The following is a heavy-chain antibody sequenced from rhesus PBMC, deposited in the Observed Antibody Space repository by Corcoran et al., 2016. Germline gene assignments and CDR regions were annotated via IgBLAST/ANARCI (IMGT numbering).Heavy chain of an antibody. Sequence: QVQLQESGPGVVKPSETLSLTCAVSGGSISDSYRWSWIRQPPGKGLEWIGYIYASSPSTNSPPSLTSRVTISKDTSKNQFSLKLSSVTAADTAVYYCAIDLVGATRGLDSWGQGVVVTVSS. CDR1: GGSISDSYR. J-gene: IGHJ6*01. D-gene: IGHD1-44*02. V-gene: IGHV4S10*01. CDR2: IYASSPST. CDR3: AIDLVGATRGLDS.